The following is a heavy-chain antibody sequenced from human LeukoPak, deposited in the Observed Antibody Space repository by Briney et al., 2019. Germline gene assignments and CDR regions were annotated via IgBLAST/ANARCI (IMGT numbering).Heavy chain of an antibody. Sequence: GSLRLSCAASGFTFSSYGMHWVRQAPGKGLEWVAVISYDGSNKYYADSVKGRFTISRDNSKNTLYLQMNSLRAEDTAVYYCAKDLENCSGGSCYINWFDPWGQGTLVTVSS. D-gene: IGHD2-15*01. J-gene: IGHJ5*02. CDR3: AKDLENCSGGSCYINWFDP. CDR1: GFTFSSYG. CDR2: ISYDGSNK. V-gene: IGHV3-30*18.